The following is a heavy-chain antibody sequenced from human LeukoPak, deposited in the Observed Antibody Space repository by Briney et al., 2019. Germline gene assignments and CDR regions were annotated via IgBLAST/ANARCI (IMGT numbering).Heavy chain of an antibody. CDR1: GFTFSSYS. CDR2: ISSSSSTI. J-gene: IGHJ4*02. Sequence: PGGSLRLSCAASGFTFSSYSMNWVRQAPGKGLEWVSYISSSSSTIYHADSVKGRFTISRDNAKNSLYLQMNSLRAEDTAVYYCVAVAGPTHYWGQGTLVTVSS. D-gene: IGHD6-19*01. CDR3: VAVAGPTHY. V-gene: IGHV3-48*01.